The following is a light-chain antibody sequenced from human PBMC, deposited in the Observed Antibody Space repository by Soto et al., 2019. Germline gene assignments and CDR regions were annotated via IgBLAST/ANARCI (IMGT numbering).Light chain of an antibody. CDR2: GAS. CDR1: QSVGRN. J-gene: IGKJ2*01. V-gene: IGKV3-15*01. CDR3: QQYGERTED. Sequence: THAPSTLSPSASDTVTISYRASQSVGRNLAWYQQKPGQAPRLLIFGASNRATGIPARFSGSGSGTEFTLTISSLQSEDFAVYSCQQYGERTEDFG.